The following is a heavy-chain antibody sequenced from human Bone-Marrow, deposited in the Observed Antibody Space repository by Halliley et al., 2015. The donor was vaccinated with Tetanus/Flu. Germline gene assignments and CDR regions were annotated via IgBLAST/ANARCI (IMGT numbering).Heavy chain of an antibody. CDR1: GITLSRYD. CDR2: MSYDGTNK. D-gene: IGHD1-26*01. Sequence: SLRLSCAASGITLSRYDAHWVRQAPGKGLEWVAAMSYDGTNKYYGDSVKGRFIISRDNSKNTMFLEMNSLRGEDTAVYYCARGETGYYEAFDLWGQGTLVTVSS. J-gene: IGHJ3*01. V-gene: IGHV3-33*01. CDR3: ARGETGYYEAFDL.